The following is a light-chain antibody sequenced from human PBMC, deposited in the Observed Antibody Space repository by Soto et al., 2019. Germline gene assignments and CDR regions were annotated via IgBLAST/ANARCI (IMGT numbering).Light chain of an antibody. CDR2: GAS. CDR3: QQYNNGPPMYT. J-gene: IGKJ2*01. Sequence: EIVMTQSPATLSVSPGERATLSCRASQSVSSNLAWYQQKPGQAPRLLIYGASTRATGIPARFSGSGSGTEFTLTISSLQSEDFAVYYCQQYNNGPPMYTFGQGTNLEIK. CDR1: QSVSSN. V-gene: IGKV3-15*01.